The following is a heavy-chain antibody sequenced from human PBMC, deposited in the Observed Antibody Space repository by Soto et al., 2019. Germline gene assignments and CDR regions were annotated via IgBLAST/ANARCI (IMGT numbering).Heavy chain of an antibody. V-gene: IGHV4-34*01. J-gene: IGHJ4*02. CDR3: ARSSVRGWSY. CDR2: ITHSGST. CDR1: GGSFSGYY. Sequence: SETLSLTCAVYGGSFSGYYWTWIRQPPGKGLEWIGGITHSGSTNYNPSLKSRVTISVDTSKNQFSLNLNSVTAADTAVYYCARSSVRGWSYWGQGTPAPVSS. D-gene: IGHD3-10*02.